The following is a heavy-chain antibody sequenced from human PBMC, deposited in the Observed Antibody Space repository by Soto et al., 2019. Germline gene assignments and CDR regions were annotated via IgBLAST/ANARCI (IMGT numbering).Heavy chain of an antibody. V-gene: IGHV1-46*01. J-gene: IGHJ3*02. CDR1: GYTFTSYY. CDR3: ARARSLVVVAASDAFDI. CDR2: INPSGGST. Sequence: GASVKVSCKASGYTFTSYYMHWVRQAPGQGLEWMGIINPSGGSTSYAQKFQGRVTMTRDTSTSTVYMELSSLRSEDTAVYYCARARSLVVVAASDAFDIWGQGTMVTVSS. D-gene: IGHD2-15*01.